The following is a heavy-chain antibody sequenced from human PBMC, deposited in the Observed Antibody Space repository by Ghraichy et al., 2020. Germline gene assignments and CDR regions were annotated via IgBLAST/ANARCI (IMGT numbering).Heavy chain of an antibody. Sequence: SQTLSLTCTVSGGSISSYYWSWIRQPPGKGLEWIGYIYTSGSTNYNPSLKSRVTISVDTSKNQFSLKLSSVTAADTAVYYCARHSSTFGGVIVTRFSAFDIWGQGTMVTVSS. CDR3: ARHSSTFGGVIVTRFSAFDI. CDR2: IYTSGST. CDR1: GGSISSYY. J-gene: IGHJ3*02. D-gene: IGHD3-16*02. V-gene: IGHV4-4*09.